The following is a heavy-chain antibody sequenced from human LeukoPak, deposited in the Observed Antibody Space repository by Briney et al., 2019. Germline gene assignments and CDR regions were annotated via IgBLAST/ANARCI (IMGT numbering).Heavy chain of an antibody. Sequence: SETLSLTCTVSGGSISSSSYYWGWIRQPPGKGLEWIGSIYYSGSTYYNPSLKSRITMSIDTSKNQFSLSLNSVTAADTAVYYCARDSITMVRGGWFEPWGQGTLVTVSS. CDR1: GGSISSSSYY. CDR2: IYYSGST. V-gene: IGHV4-39*07. CDR3: ARDSITMVRGGWFEP. D-gene: IGHD3-10*01. J-gene: IGHJ5*02.